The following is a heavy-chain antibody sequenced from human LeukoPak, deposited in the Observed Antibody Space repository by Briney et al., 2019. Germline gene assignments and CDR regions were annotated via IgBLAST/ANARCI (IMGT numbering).Heavy chain of an antibody. J-gene: IGHJ5*02. CDR2: IYTSGST. V-gene: IGHV4-4*07. Sequence: ASETLSLTCTVSGGSISSYYWSWIQQPAGKGLEWIGRIYTSGSTNYNPSLKSRVTISVDKSKNQFSLKLSSVTAADTAVYYCARDRSWDYSWNWNWFDPWGQGTLVTVSS. D-gene: IGHD1-7*01. CDR3: ARDRSWDYSWNWNWFDP. CDR1: GGSISSYY.